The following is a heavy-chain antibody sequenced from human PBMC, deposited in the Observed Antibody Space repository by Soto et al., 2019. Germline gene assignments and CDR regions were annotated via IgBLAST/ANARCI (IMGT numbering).Heavy chain of an antibody. CDR3: ASPNSGRYYYFDY. D-gene: IGHD1-26*01. Sequence: QVQLQESGPGLVKPSETLSLTCAVSGGSVSSGIYYWSLIWQPPGKGLEWIGYIYHSGSTNSNPSLKSRVTISVDTSKNQFSLRLTSVTAADTAVYYCASPNSGRYYYFDYWGQGSLVTVSS. J-gene: IGHJ4*02. CDR1: GGSVSSGIYY. V-gene: IGHV4-61*01. CDR2: IYHSGST.